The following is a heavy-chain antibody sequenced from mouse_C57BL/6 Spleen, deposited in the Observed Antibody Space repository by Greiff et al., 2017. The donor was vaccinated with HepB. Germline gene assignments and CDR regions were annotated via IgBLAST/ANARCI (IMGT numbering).Heavy chain of an antibody. Sequence: QVKLQQSGAELMKPGASVKLSCKATGYTFTGDWIEGVKRRPGHGLEWIGEILPGSGSTNYNEKLKGKATFTADTSSNTAYMQLSSLTTEDSDIYYCSRRVLERPTWHFDVCGTVTTVTVSS. CDR3: SRRVLERPTWHFDV. CDR1: GYTFTGDW. D-gene: IGHD1-2*01. V-gene: IGHV1-9*01. CDR2: ILPGSGST. J-gene: IGHJ1*02.